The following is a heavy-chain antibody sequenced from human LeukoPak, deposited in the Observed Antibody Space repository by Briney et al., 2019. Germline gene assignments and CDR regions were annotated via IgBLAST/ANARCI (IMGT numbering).Heavy chain of an antibody. Sequence: SVKVSCKASGGTFSSYAISWVRQAPGQGLEWMGRIIPILGIANYAQKFQGRVTITADKSTSTAYMELSSLRSEDTAVYYCARGYDSSGYYYYFDYWGQGTLVPSPQ. V-gene: IGHV1-69*04. J-gene: IGHJ4*02. D-gene: IGHD3-22*01. CDR2: IIPILGIA. CDR1: GGTFSSYA. CDR3: ARGYDSSGYYYYFDY.